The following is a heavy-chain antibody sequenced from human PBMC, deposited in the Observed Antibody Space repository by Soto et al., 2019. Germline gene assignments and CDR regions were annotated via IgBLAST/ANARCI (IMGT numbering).Heavy chain of an antibody. V-gene: IGHV3-15*01. CDR2: IKSRSDGGTP. D-gene: IGHD3-3*01. Sequence: EVQLEESGGGPVEPGGSLRLSCAASGFTLSNAWMNWVHHTPGRGLEWVGRIKSRSDGGTPDYGAPVKGRFTISRDDSLNTVYLQMNSLTAEDTGVYYCTTDTRRISVFGVPWDSWGQGTLVTVSS. J-gene: IGHJ4*02. CDR1: GFTLSNAW. CDR3: TTDTRRISVFGVPWDS.